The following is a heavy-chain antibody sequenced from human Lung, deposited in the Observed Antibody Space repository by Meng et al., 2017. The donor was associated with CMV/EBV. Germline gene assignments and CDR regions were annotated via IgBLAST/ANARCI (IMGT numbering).Heavy chain of an antibody. Sequence: GEXXKISCAASGFNFSSYEMNWVRQAPGKGLEWVSYISSSGSTIYYADSVKGRFTISRDNAKNSLYLQMNSLRAEDTAVYYCARGMLPNFDAFDIWGQGTMVTVSS. J-gene: IGHJ3*02. D-gene: IGHD2-8*01. CDR1: GFNFSSYE. CDR2: ISSSGSTI. CDR3: ARGMLPNFDAFDI. V-gene: IGHV3-48*03.